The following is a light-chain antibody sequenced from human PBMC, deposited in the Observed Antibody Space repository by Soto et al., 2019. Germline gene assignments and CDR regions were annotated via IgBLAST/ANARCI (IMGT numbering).Light chain of an antibody. Sequence: QSALTQPASVSGSPGQSITISCTGTSSDVGGYKYVSWYQQHPGKAPKLMIYEVSNRPSGVSNRFSGSKSGNTASLTISGLQAEDEADYYCSSYTRSSTLVVFGGGTKVTVL. V-gene: IGLV2-14*01. CDR1: SSDVGGYKY. CDR2: EVS. CDR3: SSYTRSSTLVV. J-gene: IGLJ2*01.